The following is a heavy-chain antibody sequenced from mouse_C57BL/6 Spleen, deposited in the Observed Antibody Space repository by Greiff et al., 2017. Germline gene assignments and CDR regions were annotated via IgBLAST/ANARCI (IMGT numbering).Heavy chain of an antibody. CDR3: ASSNWDDWYFDV. Sequence: VTLKESVAELVRPGASVKLSCTASGFNIKNTYMHWVKQRPEQGLEWIGRIDPANGNTKYAPKFQGKATITADTSSNTAYLQLSSLTSEDTAIYYCASSNWDDWYFDVWGTGTTVTVSS. CDR2: IDPANGNT. J-gene: IGHJ1*03. CDR1: GFNIKNTY. D-gene: IGHD4-1*01. V-gene: IGHV14-3*01.